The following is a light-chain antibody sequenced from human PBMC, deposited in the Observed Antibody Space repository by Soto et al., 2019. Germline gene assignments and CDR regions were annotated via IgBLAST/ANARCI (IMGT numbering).Light chain of an antibody. CDR2: ASS. CDR1: QGISIW. V-gene: IGKV1D-12*01. J-gene: IGKJ2*01. CDR3: QQANSFPLT. Sequence: DIQMTQSPSSVSASVGDRVTITCRASQGISIWLAWYQQKPGKAPKLLIYASSILQSGVPSRFSGSGSGTDFTLTISLLQPEDFATYYCQQANSFPLTFGRGTRLDIK.